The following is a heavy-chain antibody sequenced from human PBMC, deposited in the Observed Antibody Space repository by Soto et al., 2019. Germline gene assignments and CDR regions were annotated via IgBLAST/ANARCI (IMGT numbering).Heavy chain of an antibody. J-gene: IGHJ4*02. V-gene: IGHV3-74*01. CDR2: IKSDGRST. D-gene: IGHD5-18*01. CDR1: GFALSTYW. Sequence: EVQLVESWGGLVQPGGSLRLSCVASGFALSTYWIHWIRQAPGKGLVWVSRIKSDGRSTSYADSVKGRFTISRDDAKHTVYMQMNSLRAEDTAVYYCAREGGGMAMGYWGQGTLVTVSS. CDR3: AREGGGMAMGY.